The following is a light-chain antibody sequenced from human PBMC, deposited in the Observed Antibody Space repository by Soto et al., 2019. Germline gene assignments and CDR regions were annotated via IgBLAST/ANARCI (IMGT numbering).Light chain of an antibody. J-gene: IGKJ5*01. CDR3: QNYNGAPVT. V-gene: IGKV1-27*01. CDR2: TAS. CDR1: QGISNY. Sequence: DIQMTQSLSSLSASAGDRVTITCRASQGISNYLAWYQQRPGKVPKLLIYTASTLQSGVPSRFSGSGSGTDFTLTISSLQPEDVATYYCQNYNGAPVTFGQGTRLEIK.